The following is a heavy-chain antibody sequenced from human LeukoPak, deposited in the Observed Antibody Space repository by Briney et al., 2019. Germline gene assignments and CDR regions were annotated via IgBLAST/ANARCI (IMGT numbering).Heavy chain of an antibody. J-gene: IGHJ4*02. CDR2: ISTSSSYI. D-gene: IGHD6-13*01. CDR1: GFTLSTYN. Sequence: GGSLRLSCAASGFTLSTYNMKWVRQAPRKGLEWVSSISTSSSYIYYADSVKGRFTISRDNAKNSLYLQMNSLRAEDTAVYYCARDYHSSSLDYWGQGTLVTVSS. CDR3: ARDYHSSSLDY. V-gene: IGHV3-21*01.